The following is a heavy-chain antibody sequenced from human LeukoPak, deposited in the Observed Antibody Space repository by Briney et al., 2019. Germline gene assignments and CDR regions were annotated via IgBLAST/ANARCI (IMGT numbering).Heavy chain of an antibody. Sequence: SETLSLTCTVSGGSISSYYWSWIRQPPGKGLEWIGYIYTSGSTNYNPSLKSRVTISVDTSKNQFSLKLSSVTAADTAVYYCARLVSYDSSGYYDYWGQGTLLTVSS. J-gene: IGHJ4*02. CDR3: ARLVSYDSSGYYDY. D-gene: IGHD3-22*01. CDR1: GGSISSYY. CDR2: IYTSGST. V-gene: IGHV4-4*09.